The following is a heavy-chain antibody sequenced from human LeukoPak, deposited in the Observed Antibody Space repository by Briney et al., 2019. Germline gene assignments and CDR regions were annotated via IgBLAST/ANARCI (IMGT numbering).Heavy chain of an antibody. J-gene: IGHJ4*02. CDR1: GFTFDDFV. CDR2: ISWNSGSI. CDR3: AKDNLRHSGGWYYFDY. V-gene: IGHV3-9*01. Sequence: GGSLRLSGAVSGFTFDDFVMHWVQQAPGKGLEWVSGISWNSGSIGYADSVKGRFTISRDNAKNSLYLQMNSLRAEDTALYYCAKDNLRHSGGWYYFDYWGQGTLVTVSS. D-gene: IGHD6-19*01.